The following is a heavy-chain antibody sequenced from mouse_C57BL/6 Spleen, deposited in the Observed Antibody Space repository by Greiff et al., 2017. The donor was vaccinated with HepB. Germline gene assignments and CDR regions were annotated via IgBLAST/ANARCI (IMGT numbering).Heavy chain of an antibody. Sequence: VKLMESGAELVKPGASVKISCKASGYAFSSYWMNWVKQRPGKGLEWIGQIYPGDGDTNYNGKFKGRATLTADKSSSTAYMQLSSLTSEDSAVYFCARRDDGYCGGLVYGGQGTLVTVSA. CDR1: GYAFSSYW. V-gene: IGHV1-80*01. J-gene: IGHJ3*01. CDR2: IYPGDGDT. CDR3: ARRDDGYCGGLVY. D-gene: IGHD2-3*01.